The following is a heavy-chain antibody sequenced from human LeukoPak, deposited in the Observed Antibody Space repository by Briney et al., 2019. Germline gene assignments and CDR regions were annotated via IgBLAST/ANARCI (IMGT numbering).Heavy chain of an antibody. Sequence: GRSLRLSCAASGFTFSSYAMHWVRQAPGKGLEWVAVISYDGSNKYYADSVKGRFTISRDNSKNTLYLQMNSLRAEDTALYYCAKDIRDFWSGRTDYYYYYGMDVWGQGTTVTVSS. CDR2: ISYDGSNK. D-gene: IGHD3-3*01. J-gene: IGHJ6*02. CDR3: AKDIRDFWSGRTDYYYYYGMDV. V-gene: IGHV3-30-3*01. CDR1: GFTFSSYA.